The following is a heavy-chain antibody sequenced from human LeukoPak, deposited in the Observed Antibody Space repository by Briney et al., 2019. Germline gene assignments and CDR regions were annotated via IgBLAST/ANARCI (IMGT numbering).Heavy chain of an antibody. Sequence: PGGSLRLSCAASGFTFSSYGMHWVRQAPGKGLEWVANIKQDGSEKYYVDSVKGRFTISRDNAKNSLYLQMNSLRAEDTALYYCAKDDYGSGSLGFDPWGQGTLVTVSS. CDR3: AKDDYGSGSLGFDP. CDR1: GFTFSSYG. V-gene: IGHV3-7*03. J-gene: IGHJ5*02. CDR2: IKQDGSEK. D-gene: IGHD3-10*01.